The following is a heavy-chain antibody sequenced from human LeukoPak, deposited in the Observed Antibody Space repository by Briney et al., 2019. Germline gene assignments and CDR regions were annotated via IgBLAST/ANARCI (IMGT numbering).Heavy chain of an antibody. V-gene: IGHV3-30*04. Sequence: AGGSLRLSCAASGFTFSSHAMHWVCQAPGKGLEWVAVISYDGSKKNYADSVKGRFTISRDNSKNTQYLQMNSLRAEDTAVYYCVRGPRVGAAGFVYYHYMDVWGKGTTVTVSS. D-gene: IGHD1-26*01. CDR1: GFTFSSHA. J-gene: IGHJ6*03. CDR3: VRGPRVGAAGFVYYHYMDV. CDR2: ISYDGSKK.